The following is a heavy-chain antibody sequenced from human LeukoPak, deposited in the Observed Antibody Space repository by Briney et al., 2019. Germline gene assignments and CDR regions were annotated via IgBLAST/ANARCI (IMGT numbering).Heavy chain of an antibody. Sequence: ASVKVSCKASGGTFSSYAISWVRQAPGQGLEWMGGIIPIFGTANYAQKFQGRVTITTDESTSTAYMELSSLRSEDTAVYYCARTYYYDSSGYWNFDYRGQGTLVTVSS. CDR2: IIPIFGTA. CDR1: GGTFSSYA. D-gene: IGHD3-22*01. J-gene: IGHJ4*02. V-gene: IGHV1-69*05. CDR3: ARTYYYDSSGYWNFDY.